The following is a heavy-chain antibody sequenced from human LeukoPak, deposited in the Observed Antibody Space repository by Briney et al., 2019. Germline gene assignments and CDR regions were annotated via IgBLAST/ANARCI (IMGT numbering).Heavy chain of an antibody. CDR2: IYPGDSDT. J-gene: IGHJ3*02. CDR1: GYSFTTYW. Sequence: GESLKISCQGSGYSFTTYWIAWVRHMPGKGLEWMGIIYPGDSDTRYSPSFQGQVTISADKSISTAYLQWSSLKASDTAMYYCARPPIVGTMGAFDIWGQGTMVTVSS. CDR3: ARPPIVGTMGAFDI. D-gene: IGHD1-26*01. V-gene: IGHV5-51*01.